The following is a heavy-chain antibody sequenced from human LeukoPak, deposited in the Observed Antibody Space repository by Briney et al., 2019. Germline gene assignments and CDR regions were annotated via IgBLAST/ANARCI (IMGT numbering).Heavy chain of an antibody. CDR2: IYVDGRTT. CDR1: GFTFSNYW. J-gene: IGHJ5*02. Sequence: GGSLRLSCVASGFTFSNYWMHWVRQPSGKGLVWVSRIYVDGRTTNYADSVKGRFTISRDNAKNTVYLEMNSLSVEDTATYYCIRDFRSADLWGQGTLVTVTS. CDR3: IRDFRSADL. V-gene: IGHV3-74*01.